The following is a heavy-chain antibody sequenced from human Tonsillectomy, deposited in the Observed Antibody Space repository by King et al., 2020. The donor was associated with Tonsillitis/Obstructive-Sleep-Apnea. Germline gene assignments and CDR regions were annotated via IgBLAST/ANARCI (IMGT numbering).Heavy chain of an antibody. D-gene: IGHD4-11*01. CDR2: FNNSGST. J-gene: IGHJ6*03. CDR1: VGSFSGYY. CDR3: ARGLTTGLVEYYYYYMDV. Sequence: QLQQWGAGRWKPSETLSLTCAVYVGSFSGYYWRWSRQPPGKGLEGIGSFNNSGSTNYNPSLKSRVTISVDTSKNQLSLKLSSVTVADTAVYYCARGLTTGLVEYYYYYMDVWGKGTTVTVSS. V-gene: IGHV4-34*01.